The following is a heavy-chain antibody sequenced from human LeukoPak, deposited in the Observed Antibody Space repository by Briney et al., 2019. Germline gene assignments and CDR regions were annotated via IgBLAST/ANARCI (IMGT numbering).Heavy chain of an antibody. CDR1: GFTFSSYS. Sequence: PGGSLRLSCAASGFTFSSYSMNWVRQAPGKGLEWVSYISSRSSTIYYADSVKGRFTISRDNAKNSLYLQMNSLRAEDTAVYYCARLNPGAAGTETWGQGTLVTVSS. V-gene: IGHV3-48*01. D-gene: IGHD6-13*01. CDR2: ISSRSSTI. CDR3: ARLNPGAAGTET. J-gene: IGHJ4*02.